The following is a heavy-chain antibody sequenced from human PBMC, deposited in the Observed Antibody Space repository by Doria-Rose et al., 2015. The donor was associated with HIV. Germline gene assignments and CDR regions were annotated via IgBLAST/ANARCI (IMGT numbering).Heavy chain of an antibody. J-gene: IGHJ4*02. CDR1: GVSLSSPGMG. CDR3: ARIKSSRWYHKYYFDF. D-gene: IGHD6-13*01. V-gene: IGHV2-26*01. CDR2: IFSDDER. Sequence: SGPVLVKPTETLTLTRTVSGVSLSSPGMGVSWIRQPPGKALEWLANIFSDDERSYKPSLKSRLTISRGTSKSQVVLTMTDMDPVDAATYYCARIKSSRWYHKYYFDFWGQGTLVIVSA.